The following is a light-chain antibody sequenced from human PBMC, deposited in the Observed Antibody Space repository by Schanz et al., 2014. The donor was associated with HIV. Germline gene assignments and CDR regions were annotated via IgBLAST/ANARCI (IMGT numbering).Light chain of an antibody. CDR2: DVS. Sequence: QSALTQPASVSGSPGQSITIPCTGTSSDVGGYNYVAWYQQHPGKAPKLMIYDVSDRPSGVSNRFSGSKSGNTASLSISGLQAEDEADYYCSSYTSSSPLGVFGTGTKVPVL. J-gene: IGLJ1*01. CDR3: SSYTSSSPLGV. V-gene: IGLV2-14*03. CDR1: SSDVGGYNY.